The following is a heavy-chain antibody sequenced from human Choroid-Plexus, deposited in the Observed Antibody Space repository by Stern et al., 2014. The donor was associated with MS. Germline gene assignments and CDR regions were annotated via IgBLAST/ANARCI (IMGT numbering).Heavy chain of an antibody. Sequence: QVQLQQWGAGLLKPSETLSLTCAVYGGSFSGYYWSWIRQSPGKGLEWMGEIARGGDTNYSPSHKSRITISVDSSKNHFSMNLSAVTAADTAIYYCVRERCINTRCYGGRFGYYYYGMDVWGQGTTVTVSS. J-gene: IGHJ6*02. CDR2: IARGGDT. CDR3: VRERCINTRCYGGRFGYYYYGMDV. D-gene: IGHD2-2*01. V-gene: IGHV4-34*01. CDR1: GGSFSGYY.